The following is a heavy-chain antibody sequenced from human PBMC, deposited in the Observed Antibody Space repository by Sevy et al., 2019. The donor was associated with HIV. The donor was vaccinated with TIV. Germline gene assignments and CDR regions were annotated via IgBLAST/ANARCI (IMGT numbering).Heavy chain of an antibody. CDR3: ARVPSTSRYGMDV. CDR2: ISSSSSTI. J-gene: IGHJ6*02. V-gene: IGHV3-48*01. D-gene: IGHD5-12*01. Sequence: GGSLRLSCAASGFTFSSYPMSWVRQAPGKGLEWVSYISSSSSTIYYADSVRGRFTISIDNAKNSLYLQMNSLRADDTAVYYCARVPSTSRYGMDVWGQGTTVTVSS. CDR1: GFTFSSYP.